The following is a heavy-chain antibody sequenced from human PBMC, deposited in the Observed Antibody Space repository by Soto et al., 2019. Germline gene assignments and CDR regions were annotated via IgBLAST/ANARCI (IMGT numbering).Heavy chain of an antibody. CDR3: GHLKTDTEVTPAPPLFDS. D-gene: IGHD2-2*01. J-gene: IGHJ4*02. V-gene: IGHV4-38-2*01. CDR1: GFSISSDSY. Sequence: LSLTCAVSGFSISSDSYCGWMRQSPGNGLEWIGTLSHSGRTFYNPSLKSRVTISADTTKDQFSLSLTSVTAADTAVYYCGHLKTDTEVTPAPPLFDSWGQGTLVTVSS. CDR2: LSHSGRT.